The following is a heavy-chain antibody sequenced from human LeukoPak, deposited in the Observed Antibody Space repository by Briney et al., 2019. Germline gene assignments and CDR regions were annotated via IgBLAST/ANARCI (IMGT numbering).Heavy chain of an antibody. Sequence: SETLSLTCTVSGYSISSGYYWGWIRQPPGKGLEWIGSIYHSGSTYYNPSLKSRVTISVDTSKNQFSLKLSSVTAADTAVYYCARDQEETRSDAFDIWGQGTMVTVSS. CDR3: ARDQEETRSDAFDI. CDR2: IYHSGST. D-gene: IGHD1-1*01. V-gene: IGHV4-38-2*02. J-gene: IGHJ3*02. CDR1: GYSISSGYY.